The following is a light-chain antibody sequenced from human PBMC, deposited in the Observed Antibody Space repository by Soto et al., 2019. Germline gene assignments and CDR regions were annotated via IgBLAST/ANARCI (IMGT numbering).Light chain of an antibody. Sequence: QSALTQPPSASGSPGQSVAISCTGTSSDVGGYNYVSWYQQHPGKAPKLMIYEVNKRPSGVPDRFSGSKSGNTASLTISGLQAEDEGDYYCCLYSGSTVIFGGGTKLTVL. V-gene: IGLV2-8*01. J-gene: IGLJ2*01. CDR3: CLYSGSTVI. CDR2: EVN. CDR1: SSDVGGYNY.